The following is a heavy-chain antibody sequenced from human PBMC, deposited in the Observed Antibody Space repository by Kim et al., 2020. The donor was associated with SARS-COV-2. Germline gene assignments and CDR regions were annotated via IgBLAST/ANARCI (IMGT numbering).Heavy chain of an antibody. V-gene: IGHV3-7*04. J-gene: IGHJ4*02. D-gene: IGHD4-17*01. Sequence: YVDAVKGRFTISRDNAKNSLYLQMNSLRAEDTAVYYCARDYGDYDYYFDYWGQGTLVTVSS. CDR3: ARDYGDYDYYFDY.